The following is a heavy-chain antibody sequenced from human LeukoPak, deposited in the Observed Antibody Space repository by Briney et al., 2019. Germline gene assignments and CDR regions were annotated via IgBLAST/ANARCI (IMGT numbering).Heavy chain of an antibody. CDR2: INHSGST. D-gene: IGHD6-6*01. Sequence: PSETLSLTCAVYGGSSSGYYWSWIRQPPGKGLEWIGEINHSGSTNYNPSLKSRVTISVDTSKNQFSLKLSSVTAADTAVYYCVSIAARLEHFDYWGQGTLVTVSS. J-gene: IGHJ4*02. CDR3: VSIAARLEHFDY. V-gene: IGHV4-34*01. CDR1: GGSSSGYY.